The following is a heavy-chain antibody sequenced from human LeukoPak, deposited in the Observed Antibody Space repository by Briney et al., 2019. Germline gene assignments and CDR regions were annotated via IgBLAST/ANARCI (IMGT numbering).Heavy chain of an antibody. CDR1: GGSISSGSYY. D-gene: IGHD3-22*01. Sequence: ASETLSLTCTVSGGSISSGSYYWSWIRQPAGKGLEWIGRIYTSGSTNYNPSLKSRVTISVVTSKNQLSLKLSSVTAADTAVYYCARDNYYDSSGYYYEYFQHWGQGTLVTVSS. CDR2: IYTSGST. CDR3: ARDNYYDSSGYYYEYFQH. J-gene: IGHJ1*01. V-gene: IGHV4-61*02.